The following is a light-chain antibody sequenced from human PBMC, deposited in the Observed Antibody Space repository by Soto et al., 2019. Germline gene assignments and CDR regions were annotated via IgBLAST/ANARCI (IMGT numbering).Light chain of an antibody. CDR2: DVS. CDR3: SSYTSRTPHV. V-gene: IGLV2-14*01. CDR1: SSDVGGYNY. J-gene: IGLJ1*01. Sequence: QSVLTQPASVSGSPGQSITISCTGTSSDVGGYNYVSWYQQHPGKAPKLMIYDVSNRPSGVSNRFSGSKSGNTASLTISGLQAEDDADYYSSSYTSRTPHVFGPGTKVPVL.